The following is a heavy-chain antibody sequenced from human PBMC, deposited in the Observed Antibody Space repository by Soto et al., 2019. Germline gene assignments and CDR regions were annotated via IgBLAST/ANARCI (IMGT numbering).Heavy chain of an antibody. Sequence: QVQLVESGGGVVQPGRSLRLSCAASGFTFSSYGMHWVRQAPGKGLEWVAVIWYDGSNKYYADSVKGRFTISRDNSKNTLYLQMNSLRAEDTAVYYCARDHEVLVPAAINYYYYGMDVWGQGTTVTVSS. CDR1: GFTFSSYG. J-gene: IGHJ6*02. D-gene: IGHD2-2*01. CDR3: ARDHEVLVPAAINYYYYGMDV. V-gene: IGHV3-33*01. CDR2: IWYDGSNK.